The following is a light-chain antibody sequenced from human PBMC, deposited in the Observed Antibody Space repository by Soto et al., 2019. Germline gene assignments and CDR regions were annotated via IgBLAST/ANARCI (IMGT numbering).Light chain of an antibody. Sequence: IVLTQSTATLSLSPSASATLSCRATRSVSSYLAWYQQKPGQAPRLLIYDASSRPTDIPARFSGSGSGTDFTLTISSLEPEDFALYYCQQRSNWPITFGQGTRLEI. CDR3: QQRSNWPIT. J-gene: IGKJ5*01. CDR2: DAS. CDR1: RSVSSY. V-gene: IGKV3-11*01.